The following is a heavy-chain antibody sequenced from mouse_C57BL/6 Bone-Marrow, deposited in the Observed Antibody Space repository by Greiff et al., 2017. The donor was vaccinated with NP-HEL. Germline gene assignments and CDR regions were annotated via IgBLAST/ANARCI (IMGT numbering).Heavy chain of an antibody. CDR3: ARPLLSYAMDY. V-gene: IGHV5-17*01. Sequence: VQLKQSGGGLVKPGGSLKLSCAASGFTFSDYGMHWVRQAPEKGLEWVAYISSGSSTIYYADTVKGRFTISRDNAKNTLFLQMTSLRSEDTAMYYCARPLLSYAMDYWGQGTSVTVSS. CDR2: ISSGSSTI. CDR1: GFTFSDYG. J-gene: IGHJ4*01. D-gene: IGHD6-1*01.